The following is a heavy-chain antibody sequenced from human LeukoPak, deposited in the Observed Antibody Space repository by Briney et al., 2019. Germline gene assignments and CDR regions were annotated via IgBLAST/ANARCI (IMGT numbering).Heavy chain of an antibody. CDR1: GFTFSSYS. V-gene: IGHV3-23*01. CDR2: ISGSGDST. CDR3: AKGRDGYNREAFNI. Sequence: GGSLRLSCAASGFTFSSYSMNWVRQAPGKGLEWVSGISGSGDSTYHADSVKGRFTISRDNSENTLYLQMNSLRAEDTALYYCAKGRDGYNREAFNIWGQGTMVTVSS. J-gene: IGHJ3*02. D-gene: IGHD5-24*01.